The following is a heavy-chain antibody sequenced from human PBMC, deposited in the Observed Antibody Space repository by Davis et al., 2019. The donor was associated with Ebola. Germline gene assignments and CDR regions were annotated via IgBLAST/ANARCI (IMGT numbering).Heavy chain of an antibody. D-gene: IGHD3-22*01. V-gene: IGHV1-2*06. Sequence: AASVKVSCKASGYTFTGYYMHWVRRAPGQGLEWMGRINPYNGGTNYAQKFQGRVTMTTDTSTSTVYMELRSLRSADTAVYYCARGTQYYDSDGYRYISDDAYEMWGQGTLVTVSS. CDR1: GYTFTGYY. J-gene: IGHJ3*02. CDR2: INPYNGGT. CDR3: ARGTQYYDSDGYRYISDDAYEM.